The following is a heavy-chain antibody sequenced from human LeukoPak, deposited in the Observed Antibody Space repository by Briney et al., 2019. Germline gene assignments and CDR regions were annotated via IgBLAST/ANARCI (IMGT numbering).Heavy chain of an antibody. D-gene: IGHD3-3*01. CDR1: GGSITNNSYH. CDR3: ASSLLFLEWLPRGYYFDN. J-gene: IGHJ4*02. V-gene: IGHV4-39*07. CDR2: VFYSGSA. Sequence: PSETLSLTCSVSGGSITNNSYHWGWIRQPPGRGLEWIGHVFYSGSAYSNPSLKSRVTISVDTSKNQFSLKLTSVTAADMAVYYCASSLLFLEWLPRGYYFDNWGQGTLVTVSS.